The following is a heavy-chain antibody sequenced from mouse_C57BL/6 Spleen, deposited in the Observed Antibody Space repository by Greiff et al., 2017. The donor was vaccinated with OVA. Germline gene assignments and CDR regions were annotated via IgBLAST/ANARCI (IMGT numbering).Heavy chain of an antibody. J-gene: IGHJ4*01. D-gene: IGHD3-2*02. CDR2: IDPETGGT. Sequence: QVQLKQSGAELVRPGASVTLSCKASGYTFTDYEMHWVKQTPVHGLEWIGAIDPETGGTAYNQKFKGKAILTADKSSSTAYMELRSLTSEDSAVYYCTRRLGDYWGQGTSVTVSS. CDR3: TRRLGDY. CDR1: GYTFTDYE. V-gene: IGHV1-15*01.